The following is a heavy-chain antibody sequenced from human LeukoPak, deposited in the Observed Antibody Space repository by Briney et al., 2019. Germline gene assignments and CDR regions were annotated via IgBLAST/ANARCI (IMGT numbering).Heavy chain of an antibody. D-gene: IGHD1-26*01. CDR1: GGSISSYY. Sequence: PPETLSLTCTVSGGSISSYYWSWIRQPPGKGLEWIGYIYYSGSTNYNPSLKSRVTISVDTSKNQFSLKLSSVTAADTALYYCARRGSTSTYYWGQGTLVTVSS. V-gene: IGHV4-59*12. CDR3: ARRGSTSTYY. J-gene: IGHJ4*02. CDR2: IYYSGST.